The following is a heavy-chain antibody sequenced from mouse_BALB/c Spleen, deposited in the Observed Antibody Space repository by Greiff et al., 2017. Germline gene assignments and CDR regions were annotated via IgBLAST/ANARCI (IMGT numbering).Heavy chain of an antibody. J-gene: IGHJ3*01. Sequence: VQLQQSGAELVRPGASVTLSCKASGYTFTDYEMHWVKQTPVHGLEWIGAIDPETGGTAYTQKFKGKATLTADKSSSTAYMELRSLTSEDSAVYYCARWEGIYDGYGCAYWGQGTLVTVSA. CDR3: ARWEGIYDGYGCAY. V-gene: IGHV1-15*01. CDR1: GYTFTDYE. CDR2: IDPETGGT. D-gene: IGHD2-3*01.